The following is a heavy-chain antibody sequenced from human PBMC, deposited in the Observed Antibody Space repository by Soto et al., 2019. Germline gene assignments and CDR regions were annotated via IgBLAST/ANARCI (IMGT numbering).Heavy chain of an antibody. J-gene: IGHJ6*02. Sequence: QVQLVESGGGVVQPGRSLRLSCAASGFTFSSYGMHWVRQAPGKGLEWVAVIWYDGSNKYYADSVKGRFTISRDNSKNTLYLQMNSLRAEDTAVYYCARDVGCDSGCRDYYYGMDVWGQGTTVTVSS. D-gene: IGHD6-19*01. CDR3: ARDVGCDSGCRDYYYGMDV. CDR2: IWYDGSNK. CDR1: GFTFSSYG. V-gene: IGHV3-33*01.